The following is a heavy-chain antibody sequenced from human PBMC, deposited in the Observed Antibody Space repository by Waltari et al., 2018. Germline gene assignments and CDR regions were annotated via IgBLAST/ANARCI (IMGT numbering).Heavy chain of an antibody. CDR3: ARDIVAAAIIPTYFDL. J-gene: IGHJ4*02. V-gene: IGHV3-9*01. D-gene: IGHD3-3*01. Sequence: EVRLEESGGGLVQPGMSLRLYCAASGFHLENFAMHWVRQVPGRGLEWVSGVTWNSGDITYADSVKGRFTISRDNAKNSLFLELNSLKDDDTALYYCARDIVAAAIIPTYFDLWGQGTQVTVSS. CDR2: VTWNSGDI. CDR1: GFHLENFA.